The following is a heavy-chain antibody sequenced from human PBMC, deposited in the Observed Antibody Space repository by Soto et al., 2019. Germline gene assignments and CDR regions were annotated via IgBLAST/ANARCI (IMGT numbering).Heavy chain of an antibody. CDR1: GYTFTSYY. J-gene: IGHJ5*02. D-gene: IGHD2-8*01. CDR3: TREGNGKPFDP. V-gene: IGHV1-46*01. Sequence: ASVKVSCKASGYTFTSYYIHWVRQAPGQGLEWMGIINPSDGGTRYAQKLQGRVTMTRDTSTSTIYTEVTSLKSEDTAVYYCTREGNGKPFDPWGQGTLVTVSS. CDR2: INPSDGGT.